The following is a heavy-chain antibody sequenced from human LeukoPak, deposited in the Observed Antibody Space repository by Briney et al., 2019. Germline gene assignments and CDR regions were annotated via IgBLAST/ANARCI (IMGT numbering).Heavy chain of an antibody. CDR2: ISIGSDTI. CDR1: GFTFSDYT. V-gene: IGHV3-48*01. D-gene: IGHD3-10*01. CDR3: ARDPLNYYGSGSYYYPHDY. J-gene: IGHJ4*02. Sequence: PGGSLRLSCAASGFTFSDYTMNWVRQAPGKGLEWISYISIGSDTIYYAGSVEGRFTISRDNARNSLYLQMNSLRAEDTAVYYCARDPLNYYGSGSYYYPHDYWGQGTLVTVSS.